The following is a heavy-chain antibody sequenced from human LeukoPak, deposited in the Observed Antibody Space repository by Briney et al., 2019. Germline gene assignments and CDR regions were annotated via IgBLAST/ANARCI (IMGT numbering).Heavy chain of an antibody. J-gene: IGHJ3*02. CDR3: ARGGCSGGSCYGPSSSDAFDI. Sequence: ASVKVSCKASGYTFTGYYMRWVRQAPGQGLEWMGWINPNSGGTNYAQKFQGRVTMTRDTSISTAYMELSRLRSDDTAVYYCARGGCSGGSCYGPSSSDAFDIWGQGTMVTVSS. CDR1: GYTFTGYY. CDR2: INPNSGGT. D-gene: IGHD2-15*01. V-gene: IGHV1-2*02.